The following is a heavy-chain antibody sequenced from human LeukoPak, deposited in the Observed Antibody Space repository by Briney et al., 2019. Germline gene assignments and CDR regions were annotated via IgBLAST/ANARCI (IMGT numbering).Heavy chain of an antibody. CDR2: ISGSGGST. J-gene: IGHJ4*02. CDR1: GFTFSSYA. V-gene: IGHV3-23*01. D-gene: IGHD3-10*01. Sequence: GGSLRLSCAASGFTFSSYAMSWVRQAPGKGLEWVSAISGSGGSTYYADSVKGRFTISRDNAKNSLYLQMNSLRAEDTAVYYCARSYYYGSGSYYNAGDYWGPGTLVTVSS. CDR3: ARSYYYGSGSYYNAGDY.